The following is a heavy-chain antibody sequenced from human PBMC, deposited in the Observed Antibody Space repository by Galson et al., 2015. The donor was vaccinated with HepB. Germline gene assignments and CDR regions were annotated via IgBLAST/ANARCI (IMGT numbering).Heavy chain of an antibody. CDR1: GFTLSTNA. V-gene: IGHV3-23*01. Sequence: SLRLSCAASGFTLSTNAMSWVRQAPGKGLEWVSEISGSGGSTHYADSVKGRFTISRDSSKNTLFLQMHSLRAEDTAVYYCAKQNSSGWSESWGQGTQVTVSS. CDR2: ISGSGGST. D-gene: IGHD6-19*01. J-gene: IGHJ5*01. CDR3: AKQNSSGWSES.